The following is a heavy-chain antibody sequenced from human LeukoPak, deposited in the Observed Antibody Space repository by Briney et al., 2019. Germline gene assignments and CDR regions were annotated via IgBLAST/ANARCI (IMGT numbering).Heavy chain of an antibody. Sequence: SETLSLTCTVSGGSISSSSYYWGWIRQPPGKGLEWIGSIYYSGSTYYNPSLKSRVTISVDTSKNQFSLKLSSVTAADTAVYYCARGNLSGYYVYWGQGTLVTVSS. CDR1: GGSISSSSYY. CDR2: IYYSGST. D-gene: IGHD3-22*01. J-gene: IGHJ4*02. CDR3: ARGNLSGYYVY. V-gene: IGHV4-39*01.